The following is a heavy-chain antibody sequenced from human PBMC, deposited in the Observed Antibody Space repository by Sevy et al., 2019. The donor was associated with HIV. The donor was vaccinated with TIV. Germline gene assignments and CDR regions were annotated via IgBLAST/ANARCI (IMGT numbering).Heavy chain of an antibody. D-gene: IGHD2-15*01. J-gene: IGHJ6*02. V-gene: IGHV4-59*01. CDR3: ASCSPDYYYGMDV. Sequence: SETLSLTCTVSGDSIGNNYWSWIRQPPGKGLEWIGYFYCSGRTNYNSSLKSRVTISADTSKNQFSLKLISVTAADTAVYFCASCSPDYYYGMDVWGQGTTVTVSS. CDR1: GDSIGNNY. CDR2: FYCSGRT.